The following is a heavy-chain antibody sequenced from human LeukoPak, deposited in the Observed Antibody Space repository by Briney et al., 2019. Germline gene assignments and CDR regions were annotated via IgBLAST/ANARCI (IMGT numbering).Heavy chain of an antibody. D-gene: IGHD1-26*01. J-gene: IGHJ4*02. CDR2: IYYSGST. CDR1: GGFISSNY. V-gene: IGHV4-59*04. Sequence: PSETLSLTCTVSGGFISSNYWSWIRQPPGKGLEWIGYIYYSGSTYYNPSLKSRVTISVDTSKNQFSLKLSSVTAADTAVYYCARHALIVGATVAYFDYWGQGTLVTVSS. CDR3: ARHALIVGATVAYFDY.